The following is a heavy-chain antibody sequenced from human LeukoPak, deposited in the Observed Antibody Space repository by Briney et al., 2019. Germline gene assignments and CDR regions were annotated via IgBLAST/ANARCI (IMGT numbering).Heavy chain of an antibody. V-gene: IGHV3-23*01. CDR1: GFTFSSYA. CDR2: ISGSGGST. D-gene: IGHD6-19*01. J-gene: IGHJ4*02. Sequence: PGGSLRLSCAASGFTFSSYAMSWVRQAPGKGLEWVSAISGSGGSTYYADSVKGRFTISRDDSKNTLYLQMNSLRAEDTAVYYCAKEGTQWLVPYVDYWGQGTLVTVSS. CDR3: AKEGTQWLVPYVDY.